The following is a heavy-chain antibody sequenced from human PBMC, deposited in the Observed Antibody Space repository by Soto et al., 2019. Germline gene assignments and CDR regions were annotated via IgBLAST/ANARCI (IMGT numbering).Heavy chain of an antibody. D-gene: IGHD3-16*01. V-gene: IGHV3-30*18. Sequence: PGGSLRLSCAASGFTFSSYGMHWFRQAPGKGLEWVAVISYDGSNKYYADSVKGRFTISRDNSKNTLYLQMNSLRAEDTAVYYCAKSFYIWAPAPYYMDVWGKGTTVTVSS. J-gene: IGHJ6*03. CDR2: ISYDGSNK. CDR1: GFTFSSYG. CDR3: AKSFYIWAPAPYYMDV.